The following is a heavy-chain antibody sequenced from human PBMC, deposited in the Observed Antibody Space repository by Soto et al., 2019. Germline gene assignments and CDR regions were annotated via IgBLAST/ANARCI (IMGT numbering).Heavy chain of an antibody. Sequence: GSLRLSCAASGFTFSSYSMNWVRQAPGKGLEWVSSISSSSSYIYYADSVKGRFTISRDNAKNSLHLQMNSLRAEDTAVYYCARVRGSVLFYFDYWGQGTLVTVSS. CDR1: GFTFSSYS. V-gene: IGHV3-21*01. D-gene: IGHD3-10*01. J-gene: IGHJ4*02. CDR2: ISSSSSYI. CDR3: ARVRGSVLFYFDY.